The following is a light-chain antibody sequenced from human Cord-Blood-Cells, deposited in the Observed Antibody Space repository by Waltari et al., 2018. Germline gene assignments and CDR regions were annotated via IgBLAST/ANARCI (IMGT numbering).Light chain of an antibody. V-gene: IGKV3-15*01. CDR1: QSVSSY. CDR3: QQYNNRPHT. CDR2: GAS. Sequence: DIVMTQSPATLSASPGDRVTLSCRASQSVSSYLAWYQQKPGQAPRLLIYGASSRPTGIPARFSGSGSGTDFTLTISSLQSEDFAIYYCQQYNNRPHTFGQGTKVEIK. J-gene: IGKJ2*01.